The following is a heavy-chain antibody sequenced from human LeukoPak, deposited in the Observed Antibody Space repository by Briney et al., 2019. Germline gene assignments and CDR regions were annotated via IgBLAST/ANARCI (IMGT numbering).Heavy chain of an antibody. CDR1: GFTVSSNY. J-gene: IGHJ6*02. Sequence: GGSLRFSCAASGFTVSSNYMSWVRQAPGKELEWVSVIYSGGSTYYADSVKGRFTISRDNSKNTLYLQMNSLRAEDTAVYYCARGLGYGSGSYYYYYGMDVWGQGTTVTVSS. D-gene: IGHD3-10*01. V-gene: IGHV3-66*02. CDR2: IYSGGST. CDR3: ARGLGYGSGSYYYYYGMDV.